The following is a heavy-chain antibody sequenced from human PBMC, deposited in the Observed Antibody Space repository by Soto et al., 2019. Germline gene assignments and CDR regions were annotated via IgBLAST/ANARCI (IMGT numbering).Heavy chain of an antibody. J-gene: IGHJ4*02. D-gene: IGHD5-18*01. Sequence: SETLSLTCTVSGGSISSYYWSWIRQPPGKGLEWIGYIYYSGSTNYNPSLKSRVTISVDTSKNQFSLKLSSVTAADTAVYYCARDDSIQLWETDWGQGTLVTVSS. V-gene: IGHV4-59*01. CDR2: IYYSGST. CDR3: ARDDSIQLWETD. CDR1: GGSISSYY.